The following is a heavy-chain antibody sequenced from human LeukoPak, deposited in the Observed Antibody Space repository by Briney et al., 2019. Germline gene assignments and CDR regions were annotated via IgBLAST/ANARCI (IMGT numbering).Heavy chain of an antibody. CDR1: GFTFSSYR. Sequence: GGTLRLSCAASGFTFSSYRMNWVRQAPGKGLEWVSSISSSSSYIYYADSVKGRFTISRDNDKNSLYLQMNSLRAEDTAVYYCASSYGSGSYYNYYYYGMDVWGQGTMVTVSS. J-gene: IGHJ6*02. D-gene: IGHD3-10*01. CDR3: ASSYGSGSYYNYYYYGMDV. CDR2: ISSSSSYI. V-gene: IGHV3-21*01.